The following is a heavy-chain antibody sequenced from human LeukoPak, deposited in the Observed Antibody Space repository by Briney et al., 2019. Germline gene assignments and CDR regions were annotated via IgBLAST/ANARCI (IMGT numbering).Heavy chain of an antibody. CDR1: DGSIRGSSYY. V-gene: IGHV4-39*07. CDR3: ARVAERTWLPYEAAFDI. Sequence: PSETLCLTCTVSDGSIRGSSYYWGWVRQPPRKGMEWIGTIYHGGSTYYNPSLKSRVTISLDTSKHHFSLNLTSVTAADTAMYYCARVAERTWLPYEAAFDIWGLGTMVTVSS. D-gene: IGHD3-9*01. J-gene: IGHJ3*02. CDR2: IYHGGST.